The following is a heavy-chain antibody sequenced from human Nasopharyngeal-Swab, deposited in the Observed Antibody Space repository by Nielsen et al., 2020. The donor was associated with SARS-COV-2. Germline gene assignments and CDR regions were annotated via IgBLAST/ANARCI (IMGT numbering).Heavy chain of an antibody. D-gene: IGHD3-16*01. J-gene: IGHJ6*02. CDR2: ITGSGDAT. CDR1: GFTFSSYT. V-gene: IGHV3-23*01. Sequence: GESLKISCDASGFTFSSYTMSWVRQAPGRGLEWVSAITGSGDATNYADSVRGRFTISRDNSKSTLYLQMNSLRAEDTAEYFCAKDGVRLNGIDVWGQGTTVTVSS. CDR3: AKDGVRLNGIDV.